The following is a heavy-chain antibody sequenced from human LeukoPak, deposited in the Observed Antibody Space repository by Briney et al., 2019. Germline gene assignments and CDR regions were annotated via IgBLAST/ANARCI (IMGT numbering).Heavy chain of an antibody. V-gene: IGHV3-74*01. D-gene: IGHD3-10*01. CDR1: GFTFSSYW. J-gene: IGHJ4*02. CDR2: INTNGSPT. CDR3: AGDLISGSGSLGY. Sequence: QPGGSLRLSCAASGFTFSSYWMHWGRQAPGKGLVWVARINTNGSPTQYADSVKGRFTISRDNAETTLYLQMNSLRDENTAVYYCAGDLISGSGSLGYWGQGTLVTVSS.